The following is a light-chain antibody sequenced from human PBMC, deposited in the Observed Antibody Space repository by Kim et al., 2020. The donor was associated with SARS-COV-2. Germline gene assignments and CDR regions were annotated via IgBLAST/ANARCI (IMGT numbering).Light chain of an antibody. V-gene: IGLV2-14*03. CDR1: ATDIGRDNY. J-gene: IGLJ1*01. CDR2: DVT. Sequence: QSITVSCTRTATDIGRDNYVSWYQHYPGKAPKLIIFDVTKRPSGVSRRFSGSKSGNTASLTISSLQPEDEAEYFCSSYTISSLFYVFGSGTKVTVL. CDR3: SSYTISSLFYV.